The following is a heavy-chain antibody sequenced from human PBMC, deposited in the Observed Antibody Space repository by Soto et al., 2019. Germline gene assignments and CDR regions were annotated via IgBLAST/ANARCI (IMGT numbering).Heavy chain of an antibody. Sequence: QVQLVQSGAEVKKPGASVKVSCKASGYIFTSYDMHWVRKAPGQRLEWMGWINAGNGNTKYSQKFQGRVTITRDTSASTAYMELSSLRSEDTAVYYCARDLGGWPDYWGQGTLVTVSS. V-gene: IGHV1-3*01. CDR3: ARDLGGWPDY. CDR2: INAGNGNT. J-gene: IGHJ4*02. CDR1: GYIFTSYD. D-gene: IGHD2-15*01.